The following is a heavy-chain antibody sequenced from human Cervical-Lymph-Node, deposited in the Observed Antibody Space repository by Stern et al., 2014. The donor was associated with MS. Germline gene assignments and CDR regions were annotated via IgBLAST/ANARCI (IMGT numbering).Heavy chain of an antibody. CDR1: GFTFSTSA. V-gene: IGHV3-23*04. D-gene: IGHD3-22*01. CDR2: IGGSGDST. J-gene: IGHJ5*01. CDR3: AKDDYYYDSGGYLGWFDS. Sequence: EVQLVKSGGGLVQPGGSLRLSCAASGFTFSTSAMSWVRQAPGKGLEWVSAIGGSGDSTYYADSVKGRFTISRDNSKNTLYLQMNSLRAEDTAVYYCAKDDYYYDSGGYLGWFDSWGQGTLVTVSS.